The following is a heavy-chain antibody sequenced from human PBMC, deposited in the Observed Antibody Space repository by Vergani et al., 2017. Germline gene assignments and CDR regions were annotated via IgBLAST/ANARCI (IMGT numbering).Heavy chain of an antibody. J-gene: IGHJ5*02. Sequence: QVQLVQSGSELKKPGASVKVSCKASGGTFSSYAISWVRQAPGQGLEWMGGIIPIFGTANYAQKVQGRVTITADESTSTAYMELSSRRSEDTAVYYCARVEGYSSSWYGWFDPWGQGTLVTVSS. CDR2: IIPIFGTA. CDR1: GGTFSSYA. D-gene: IGHD6-13*01. CDR3: ARVEGYSSSWYGWFDP. V-gene: IGHV1-69*01.